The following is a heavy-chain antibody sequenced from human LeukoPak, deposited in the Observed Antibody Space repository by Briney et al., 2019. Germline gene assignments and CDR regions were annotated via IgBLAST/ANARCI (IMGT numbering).Heavy chain of an antibody. J-gene: IGHJ4*02. D-gene: IGHD6-19*01. Sequence: SDTLSLTCTVSGYSISSGYYWGWIRQPPGKGLEWIGITYHTGSMYYNPSLKSRVIISVDTAKNQFSVKLSSVTAADTAVYYCARSIRGYSSGWYYFDYWGQGTLITVSS. V-gene: IGHV4-38-2*02. CDR2: TYHTGSM. CDR1: GYSISSGYY. CDR3: ARSIRGYSSGWYYFDY.